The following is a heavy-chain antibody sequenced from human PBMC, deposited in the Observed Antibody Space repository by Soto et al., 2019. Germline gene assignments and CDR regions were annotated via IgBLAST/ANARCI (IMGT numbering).Heavy chain of an antibody. CDR3: ARDLFYYDSSGYRYYYYYYGMDV. CDR2: IIPIFGTA. CDR1: GGTFSSYA. J-gene: IGHJ6*02. Sequence: ASVKVSCKASGGTFSSYAISWVRQAPGQGLEWMGGIIPIFGTANYAQKFQGRVTITADESTSTAYMEMSSLRFEDTAVYFCARDLFYYDSSGYRYYYYYYGMDVWGQGTTVTVSS. V-gene: IGHV1-69*13. D-gene: IGHD3-22*01.